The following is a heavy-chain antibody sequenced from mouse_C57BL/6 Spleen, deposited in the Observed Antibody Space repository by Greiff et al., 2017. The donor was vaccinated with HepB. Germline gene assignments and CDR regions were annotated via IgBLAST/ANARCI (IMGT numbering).Heavy chain of an antibody. CDR2: IDPENGDT. D-gene: IGHD1-1*01. J-gene: IGHJ4*01. Sequence: EVKLQQSGAELVRPGASVKLSCTASGFNIKDDYMHWVKQRPEQGLEWIGWIDPENGDTEYASKFQGKATITADTSSNTAYLQLSSLTSADTAVYYCTLHYYGSSYAMDYWGQGTSVTVSS. CDR3: TLHYYGSSYAMDY. V-gene: IGHV14-4*01. CDR1: GFNIKDDY.